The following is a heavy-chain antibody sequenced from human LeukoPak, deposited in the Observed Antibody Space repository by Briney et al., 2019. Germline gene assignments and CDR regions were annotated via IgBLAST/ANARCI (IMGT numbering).Heavy chain of an antibody. CDR3: AGGARYCSGGSCYFWEFHY. V-gene: IGHV4-4*07. J-gene: IGHJ4*02. Sequence: SETLSLTCTVSGGSISSYYWSWIRQPAGKGLEWIGRIYTSGSTNYNPSLKSRVTMSVDTSKNQFSLKLSSVTAADTAVYYCAGGARYCSGGSCYFWEFHYWGQGTLVTVSS. CDR1: GGSISSYY. CDR2: IYTSGST. D-gene: IGHD2-15*01.